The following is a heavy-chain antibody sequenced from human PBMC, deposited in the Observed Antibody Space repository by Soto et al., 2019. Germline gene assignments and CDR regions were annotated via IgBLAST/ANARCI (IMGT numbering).Heavy chain of an antibody. Sequence: HVQLVQTGAEVKKPGSSVKVSCKASGSTLSNYAITWERQAPGQGLEWMGGIIPLSGTAKYAQKFQGRVSITADDSTSTAYMELSSLSSEDTAVYYCAREEFGGSYYAGWGQGTLVTVSS. V-gene: IGHV1-69*01. CDR1: GSTLSNYA. CDR2: IIPLSGTA. J-gene: IGHJ4*02. CDR3: AREEFGGSYYAG. D-gene: IGHD1-26*01.